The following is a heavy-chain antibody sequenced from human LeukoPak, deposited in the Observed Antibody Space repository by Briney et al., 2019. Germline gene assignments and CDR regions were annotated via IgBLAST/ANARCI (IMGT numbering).Heavy chain of an antibody. CDR1: GFTVSSNY. Sequence: GESLRLSCAVSGFTVSSNYMSWVRQAPGKGLEWVSVIYSGGTTFYADSVKGRFIISRDSSKNTLFLQMNSLRAEDTAVYYCARDSSGSLHGAFDIWGRGTMVTVSS. CDR2: IYSGGTT. CDR3: ARDSSGSLHGAFDI. D-gene: IGHD1-26*01. J-gene: IGHJ3*02. V-gene: IGHV3-53*01.